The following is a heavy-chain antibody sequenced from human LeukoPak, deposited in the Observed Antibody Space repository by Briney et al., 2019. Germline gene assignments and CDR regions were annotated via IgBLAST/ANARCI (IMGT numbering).Heavy chain of an antibody. J-gene: IGHJ6*03. D-gene: IGHD2-21*01. Sequence: SDTLSLTCTVSGGSFGRSNTYWGWLRQTPGKGLEWLGTILHSGYTYNNPSLKSRVTTSVDSSKNQFSLSLSSVTAADTAVYFCARHRGGGGYHYMDVWGKGTTVIVSS. CDR2: ILHSGYT. V-gene: IGHV4-39*01. CDR1: GGSFGRSNTY. CDR3: ARHRGGGGYHYMDV.